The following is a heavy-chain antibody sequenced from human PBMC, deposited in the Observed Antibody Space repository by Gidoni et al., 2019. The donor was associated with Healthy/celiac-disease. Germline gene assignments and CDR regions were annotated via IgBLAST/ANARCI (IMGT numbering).Heavy chain of an antibody. D-gene: IGHD6-6*01. V-gene: IGHV3-23*01. CDR3: ASDFEYSSSSKDY. CDR2: ISGSGGST. J-gene: IGHJ4*02. CDR1: GFTFSSYA. Sequence: EVQLLESGGGLVQPGGSLRLSCAASGFTFSSYAMSWVRQAPGKGLEWVSAISGSGGSTYYADSVKGRFTISRDNSKNTLYLQMNSLRAEDTAVYYCASDFEYSSSSKDYWGQGTLVTVSS.